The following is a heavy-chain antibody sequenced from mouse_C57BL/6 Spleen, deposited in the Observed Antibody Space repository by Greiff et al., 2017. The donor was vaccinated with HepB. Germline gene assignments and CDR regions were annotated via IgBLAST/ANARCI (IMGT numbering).Heavy chain of an antibody. D-gene: IGHD3-2*02. CDR2: IYPGDGDT. CDR3: ALDSSGYRMDY. CDR1: GYAFSSSW. J-gene: IGHJ4*01. Sequence: QVQLQQSGPELVKPGASVKISCKASGYAFSSSWMNWVKQRPGKGLEWIGRIYPGDGDTNYNGKFKGKATLTADKSSSTAYLQLSSLTSEDTAIYYCALDSSGYRMDYWGQGTSVTVSS. V-gene: IGHV1-82*01.